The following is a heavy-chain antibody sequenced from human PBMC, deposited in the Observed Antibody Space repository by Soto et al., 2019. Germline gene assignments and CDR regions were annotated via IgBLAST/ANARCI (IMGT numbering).Heavy chain of an antibody. D-gene: IGHD3-9*01. V-gene: IGHV1-3*01. J-gene: IGHJ4*02. CDR3: ARDRGDYDILTGLFDY. CDR2: INAGNGNT. Sequence: ASVKVSCKASGYTFTSYAMHWVRQAPGQRLEWMGWINAGNGNTKYSQKFQGRVTITRDTSARTAYMELSSLRSEDTAVYYCARDRGDYDILTGLFDYWGQGTLVTVS. CDR1: GYTFTSYA.